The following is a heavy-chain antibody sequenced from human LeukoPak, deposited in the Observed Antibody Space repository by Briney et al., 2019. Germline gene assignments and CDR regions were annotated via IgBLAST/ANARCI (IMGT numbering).Heavy chain of an antibody. CDR2: IYDGGST. Sequence: SETLSLTCTVSGASIGSTTYYWDWFRQPPGKGLEWIGNIYDGGSTHYNPSLKSRLTMSVDTSKNHFSLRLNSVTAADTAIYYCATHRRPGSGGYENAFEIWGQGTMVTVSS. D-gene: IGHD5-12*01. CDR1: GASIGSTTYY. V-gene: IGHV4-39*01. J-gene: IGHJ3*02. CDR3: ATHRRPGSGGYENAFEI.